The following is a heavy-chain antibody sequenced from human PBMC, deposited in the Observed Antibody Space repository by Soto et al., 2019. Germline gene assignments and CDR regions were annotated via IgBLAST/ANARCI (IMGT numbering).Heavy chain of an antibody. V-gene: IGHV1-2*04. CDR1: GYTFTGYH. CDR2: INPNSGGT. Sequence: ASVKVSCKASGYTFTGYHMHWVRQAPGQGLEWMGWINPNSGGTNYAQKFQGWVTMTRDTSISTAYMELSRLRSDDTAVYYCARGNIVGATAERDWFDPWGQGTLVTVSS. D-gene: IGHD1-26*01. CDR3: ARGNIVGATAERDWFDP. J-gene: IGHJ5*02.